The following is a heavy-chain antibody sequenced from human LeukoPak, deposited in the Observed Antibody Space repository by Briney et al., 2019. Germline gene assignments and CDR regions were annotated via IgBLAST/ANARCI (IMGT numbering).Heavy chain of an antibody. D-gene: IGHD6-19*01. CDR2: ISSDGTNK. J-gene: IGHJ4*02. CDR1: GFTFSNYA. CDR3: ARVGVSGWSYYFDH. Sequence: GGSLRLSCAASGFTFSNYAIHWVRQAPGRGLEWVTVISSDGTNKYYADSVKGRFTISRDNSKNTADLQMNSLRPEDTAVYYCARVGVSGWSYYFDHWGQGTHVTVSS. V-gene: IGHV3-30*01.